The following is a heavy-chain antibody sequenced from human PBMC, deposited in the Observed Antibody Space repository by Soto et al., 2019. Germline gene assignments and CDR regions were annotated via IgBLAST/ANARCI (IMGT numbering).Heavy chain of an antibody. J-gene: IGHJ4*02. D-gene: IGHD2-2*02. Sequence: QVQLQESGPGLVKPSGTLSLTCGVSGVSISSGYWWGWVRQPPGKGLEWIGEIHHSGSTNYNPSLTTQITIAVATSKNQFSLNLRFVAAADTAVYYCVRHSEYRQDYWGRGTLVTVSS. CDR2: IHHSGST. V-gene: IGHV4-4*02. CDR1: GVSISSGYW. CDR3: VRHSEYRQDY.